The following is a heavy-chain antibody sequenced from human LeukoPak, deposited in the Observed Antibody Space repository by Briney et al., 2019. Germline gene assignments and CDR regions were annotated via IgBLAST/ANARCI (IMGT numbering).Heavy chain of an antibody. V-gene: IGHV4-61*02. J-gene: IGHJ4*02. D-gene: IGHD3-10*01. Sequence: PSETLSLTCIVSGDSISSGTCYWSWIRQPAGKGREWFGRIYTSGNTYYHPSLKSRATISVDTSDNQFSLKLSSVTAADTAVYYCACGSGSYGNFYFDYWGQGTLVTVSS. CDR1: GDSISSGTCY. CDR3: ACGSGSYGNFYFDY. CDR2: IYTSGNT.